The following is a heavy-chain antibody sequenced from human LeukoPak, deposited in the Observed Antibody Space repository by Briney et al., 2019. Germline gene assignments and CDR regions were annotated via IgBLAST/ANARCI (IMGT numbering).Heavy chain of an antibody. J-gene: IGHJ4*02. V-gene: IGHV1-3*03. Sequence: ASVKVSCKASGYTFTSYAMHWVRQAPGQRLEWMGWINAGNGNTKYSQELQGGVTITRDTSASTAYMELSSLRSEDMAVYYCASGIAAAGPFDYWGQGTLVTVSS. CDR2: INAGNGNT. CDR1: GYTFTSYA. D-gene: IGHD6-13*01. CDR3: ASGIAAAGPFDY.